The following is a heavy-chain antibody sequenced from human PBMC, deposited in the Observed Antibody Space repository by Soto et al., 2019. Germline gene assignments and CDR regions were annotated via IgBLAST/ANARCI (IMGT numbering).Heavy chain of an antibody. Sequence: SETVSLTCAVSGGSISSGGYSWSWIRQPPGEGLEWIGYIYHSGSTYYNPSLKSRVTISVDRSKNQFSLKLSSVTAADTAVYYCASYYDFWSGNWFDPWGQGTLVTVSS. CDR2: IYHSGST. CDR3: ASYYDFWSGNWFDP. CDR1: GGSISSGGYS. D-gene: IGHD3-3*01. J-gene: IGHJ5*02. V-gene: IGHV4-30-2*01.